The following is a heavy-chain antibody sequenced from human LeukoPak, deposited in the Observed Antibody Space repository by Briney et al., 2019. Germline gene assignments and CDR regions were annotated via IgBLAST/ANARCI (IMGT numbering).Heavy chain of an antibody. Sequence: GGSLRLSCAASGFTFSSYWMNWARQAPGMGLEWVASINHNGNVNYYVDSVKGRFTISRDNAKNSLYLQMSNLRAEDTAVYFCARGGGLDVWGQGATVTVSS. CDR1: GFTFSSYW. V-gene: IGHV3-7*03. CDR2: INHNGNVN. J-gene: IGHJ6*02. D-gene: IGHD3-16*01. CDR3: ARGGGLDV.